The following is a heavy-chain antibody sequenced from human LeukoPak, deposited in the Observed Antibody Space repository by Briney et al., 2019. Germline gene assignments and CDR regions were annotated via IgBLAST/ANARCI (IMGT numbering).Heavy chain of an antibody. CDR2: IYYTGST. CDR1: GGSVSSGTYY. D-gene: IGHD3-10*01. V-gene: IGHV4-61*01. J-gene: IGHJ4*02. Sequence: SETLSLTCTVSGGSVSSGTYYWSWIRPPPGKGLEWIGYIYYTGSTNYNPSLKSRLTISVDTSKNQFSLKLSSVTAADTAVYYCARRGGSGRSFDYWGQGTLVTVSS. CDR3: ARRGGSGRSFDY.